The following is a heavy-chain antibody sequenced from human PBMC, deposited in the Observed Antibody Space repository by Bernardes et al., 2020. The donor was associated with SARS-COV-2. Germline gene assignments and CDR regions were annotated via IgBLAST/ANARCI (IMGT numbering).Heavy chain of an antibody. CDR1: GFTFSSYG. Sequence: GGSLRLSCAASGFTFSSYGMHWVRQAPGKGLEWVAVIWYDGSNKYYADSVKGRFTISRDNSKNTLYLQMNSLRAEDTAVYYCARDPQNQWQADLGDYWGQGTLVTVSS. V-gene: IGHV3-33*01. D-gene: IGHD6-19*01. CDR2: IWYDGSNK. J-gene: IGHJ4*02. CDR3: ARDPQNQWQADLGDY.